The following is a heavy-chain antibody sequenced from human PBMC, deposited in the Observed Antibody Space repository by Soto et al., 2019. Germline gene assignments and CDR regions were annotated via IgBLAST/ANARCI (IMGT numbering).Heavy chain of an antibody. J-gene: IGHJ1*01. CDR1: GYTFTSYD. Sequence: ASVKVSCKASGYTFTSYDINWVRQATGQGLEWMGWMNPNSGNTGYAQKFQGRVTMTRNTSISTAYMELSSLRSEDTAVYYCARYTYYYDSSGYYPKGFQHWGQGTLVTVSS. D-gene: IGHD3-22*01. V-gene: IGHV1-8*01. CDR3: ARYTYYYDSSGYYPKGFQH. CDR2: MNPNSGNT.